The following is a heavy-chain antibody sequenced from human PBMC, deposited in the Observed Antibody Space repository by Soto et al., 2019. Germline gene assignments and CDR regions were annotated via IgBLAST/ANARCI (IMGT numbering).Heavy chain of an antibody. CDR2: INHSGST. Sequence: SETLSLTCAVYGGSFSGYYWSWIRQPPGKGLEWIGEINHSGSTNYNPSLKSRVTISVDTSKNQFSLKLSSVTAADTAVYYCARGFYYGSGSYGSRNYYYYMDVWGKGTTVTVS. D-gene: IGHD3-10*01. J-gene: IGHJ6*03. V-gene: IGHV4-34*01. CDR3: ARGFYYGSGSYGSRNYYYYMDV. CDR1: GGSFSGYY.